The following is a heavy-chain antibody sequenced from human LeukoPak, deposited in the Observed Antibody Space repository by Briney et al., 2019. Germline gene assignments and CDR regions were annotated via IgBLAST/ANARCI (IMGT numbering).Heavy chain of an antibody. CDR2: ISSYNGDA. V-gene: IGHV1-18*01. CDR3: ARGDYGGGFDY. Sequence: ASVKVSCKASGYTFTSYGITWVRQAPGQGLEWMGWISSYNGDAKYAQKVQGRVTVTTDTSTSTAYMELRSLSLDDTAVYYCARGDYGGGFDYWGQGTLVTVSS. CDR1: GYTFTSYG. J-gene: IGHJ4*02. D-gene: IGHD4-23*01.